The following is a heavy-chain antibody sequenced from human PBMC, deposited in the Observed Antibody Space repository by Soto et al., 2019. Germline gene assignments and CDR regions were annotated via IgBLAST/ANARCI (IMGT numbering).Heavy chain of an antibody. Sequence: PGGSLRLSCAASGFTFSSYCMHWVRQAPGKGLEWVAVISYDGSNKYYADSVKGRFTISRDNSKNTLYLQMNSLRAEDTAVYYCANHGAVAGNVYWGQGTLVTVS. J-gene: IGHJ4*02. V-gene: IGHV3-30*18. CDR3: ANHGAVAGNVY. CDR2: ISYDGSNK. D-gene: IGHD6-19*01. CDR1: GFTFSSYC.